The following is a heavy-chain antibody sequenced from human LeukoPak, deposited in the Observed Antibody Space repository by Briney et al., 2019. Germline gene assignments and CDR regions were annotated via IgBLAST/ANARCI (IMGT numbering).Heavy chain of an antibody. J-gene: IGHJ6*02. D-gene: IGHD4-11*01. Sequence: ASVKVSCKASGYTFTSYGISWVRQAPGQGLEWMGWISAYNGNTNYAQKLQGRVTMTTDKSTSTAYMELRSLRSDDTAVYYCARDQGDYSSQFYYYYGMDVWGQGTTVTVSS. CDR2: ISAYNGNT. V-gene: IGHV1-18*01. CDR1: GYTFTSYG. CDR3: ARDQGDYSSQFYYYYGMDV.